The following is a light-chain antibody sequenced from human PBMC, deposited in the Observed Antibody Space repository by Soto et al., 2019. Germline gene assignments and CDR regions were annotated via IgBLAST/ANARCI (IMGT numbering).Light chain of an antibody. V-gene: IGLV1-44*01. Sequence: QSVLIQPPSASGTPGQRVTISCSGSSSNIGSNTVIWYQQLPGTAPKLFIYSNNQRPSGVPDRFSGSKSDTSASLAISGLQSEDEADYYCAAWDDSLNGVLIGGGTKLTVL. CDR1: SSNIGSNT. J-gene: IGLJ2*01. CDR3: AAWDDSLNGVL. CDR2: SNN.